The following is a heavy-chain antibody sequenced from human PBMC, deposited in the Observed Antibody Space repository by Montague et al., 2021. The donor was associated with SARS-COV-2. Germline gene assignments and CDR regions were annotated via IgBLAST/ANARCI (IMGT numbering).Heavy chain of an antibody. CDR3: ARGMGGSYLYYFDY. V-gene: IGHV4-59*01. Sequence: SETLSLTCTVSGASISSYYWSWIRQPPGKGLEWIGYIYYSGSTNYNPSLKSRVTILVDMSKNQFSLKLSSVTAADTAVYYCARGMGGSYLYYFDYWGQGTLATVSS. CDR1: GASISSYY. J-gene: IGHJ4*02. D-gene: IGHD1-26*01. CDR2: IYYSGST.